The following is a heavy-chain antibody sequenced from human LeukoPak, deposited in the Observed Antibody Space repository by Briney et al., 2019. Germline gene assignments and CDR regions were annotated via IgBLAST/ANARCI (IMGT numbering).Heavy chain of an antibody. D-gene: IGHD2-8*02. CDR1: GFTFRNSA. Sequence: GGSLRLSCAASGFTFRNSAMSWVRQAPGKGLEWVSSISGSGANTYYADSVKGRFTISRDNSKNTLYLQMNSLRAEDTAVYYCARDKRSDLLGNNYYYYYGMDVWGQGTTVTVSS. CDR3: ARDKRSDLLGNNYYYYYGMDV. J-gene: IGHJ6*02. CDR2: ISGSGANT. V-gene: IGHV3-23*01.